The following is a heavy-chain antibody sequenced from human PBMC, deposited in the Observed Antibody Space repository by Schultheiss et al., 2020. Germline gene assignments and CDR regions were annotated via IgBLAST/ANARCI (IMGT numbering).Heavy chain of an antibody. Sequence: ASVKVSCKASGYTFTSYAMNWVRQAPGQGLEWMGWINTNSGGTNYAQKFQGRVTMTRDTSISTAYMELSRLRSDDTAVYYCATEPTIAVAADTAGWGQGTLVTVSS. J-gene: IGHJ4*02. CDR1: GYTFTSYA. D-gene: IGHD6-19*01. V-gene: IGHV1-2*02. CDR2: INTNSGGT. CDR3: ATEPTIAVAADTAG.